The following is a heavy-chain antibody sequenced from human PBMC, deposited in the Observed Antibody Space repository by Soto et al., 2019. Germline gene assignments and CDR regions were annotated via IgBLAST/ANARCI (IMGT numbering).Heavy chain of an antibody. V-gene: IGHV4-39*01. Sequence: KPSETLSLTXTVSGGSISSSSYYWGWIRQPPGKGLEWIGSIYYSGSTYYNPSLKSRVTISVDTSKNQFSLKLSSVTAADTAVYYCARLGDIVVVPAATGGHNWFDPWGQGTLVTVSS. CDR1: GGSISSSSYY. CDR2: IYYSGST. CDR3: ARLGDIVVVPAATGGHNWFDP. J-gene: IGHJ5*02. D-gene: IGHD2-2*01.